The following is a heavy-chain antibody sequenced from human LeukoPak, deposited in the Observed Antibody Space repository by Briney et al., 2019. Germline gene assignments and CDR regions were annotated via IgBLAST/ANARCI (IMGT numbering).Heavy chain of an antibody. CDR2: IKTKVDGGTA. CDR1: GFTFSNAW. CDR3: ATGNMYF. V-gene: IGHV3-15*01. J-gene: IGHJ4*02. D-gene: IGHD2/OR15-2a*01. Sequence: GGSLRLSCAASGFTFSNAWMSWVRQAPGKGLEWVGRIKTKVDGGTADYGTVVKGRFNISRDDSQNTLFLQVDSLKTEDTAVYYCATGNMYFWGQGILVIVSS.